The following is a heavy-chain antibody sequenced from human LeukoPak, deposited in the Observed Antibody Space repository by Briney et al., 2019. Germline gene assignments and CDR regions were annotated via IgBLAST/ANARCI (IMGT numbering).Heavy chain of an antibody. CDR1: GYTFSSYA. CDR3: ARNYDRRPFDY. D-gene: IGHD3-22*01. Sequence: ASVKVSCKASGYTFSSYAISWVRQAPGQGLERMGWINAYNGNTNYAQNLQDRVTMTTDTSTSTAYMELRSLRSDDTALYYCARNYDRRPFDYWGQGTLVTVSS. V-gene: IGHV1-18*01. J-gene: IGHJ4*02. CDR2: INAYNGNT.